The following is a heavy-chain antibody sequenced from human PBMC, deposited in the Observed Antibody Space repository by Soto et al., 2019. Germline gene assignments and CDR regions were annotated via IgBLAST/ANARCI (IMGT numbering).Heavy chain of an antibody. J-gene: IGHJ4*02. CDR2: IYYSGST. V-gene: IGHV4-59*01. CDR3: ARRRDGYKSEFAY. D-gene: IGHD5-12*01. CDR1: GGSISSYY. Sequence: SETLSLTCTVSGGSISSYYWSWIRQPPGKGLEWIGYIYYSGSTNYNPSLKSRVTISVDTSKNQFSLKLSSVTAADTAVYYCARRRDGYKSEFAYWGQGTLVTGSS.